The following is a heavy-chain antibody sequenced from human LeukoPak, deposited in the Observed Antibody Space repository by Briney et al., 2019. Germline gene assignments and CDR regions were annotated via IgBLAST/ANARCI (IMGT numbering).Heavy chain of an antibody. V-gene: IGHV3-48*03. CDR3: ASAVSPTDCSNPRCYFCDN. Sequence: GGSLRLSCAASGFTLCSYEMNWFRQAPGKGLEWVSYINSGSTDIQYADSVKGRFTISRDNAKNSLYLQMNSLRADDAAVYYCASAVSPTDCSNPRCYFCDNWGQGTLVTVSS. CDR1: GFTLCSYE. J-gene: IGHJ4*02. CDR2: INSGSTDI. D-gene: IGHD2-2*01.